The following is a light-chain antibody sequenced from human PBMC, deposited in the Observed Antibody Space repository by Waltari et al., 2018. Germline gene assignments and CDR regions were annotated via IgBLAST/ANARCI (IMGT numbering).Light chain of an antibody. CDR3: ATWDDSLSGV. Sequence: QSVLTQPPSASGSPGQTITISCSGSTSNIGGNDVYWYQHLPGTAPKLLTYKNKRRPSGVSERFSGSKSVTSASLAISGLRSEDEAYYYCATWDDSLSGVFGGGTKLTVL. CDR1: TSNIGGND. CDR2: KNK. V-gene: IGLV1-47*01. J-gene: IGLJ3*02.